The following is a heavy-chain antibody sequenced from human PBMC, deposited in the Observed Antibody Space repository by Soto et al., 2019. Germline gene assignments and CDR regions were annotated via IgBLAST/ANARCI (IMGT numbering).Heavy chain of an antibody. V-gene: IGHV3-23*01. Sequence: EVQLLESGGGLVQPGGSLRLSCAASRFTFSSYAMSWVRQAPGKGLEWVSAISGSGGSTYYADSVKGRFTISRDNSKNTLYLQMNSLRAEDTAVYDGAKDRAAMPPEYFQHWGQGTLVTVSS. CDR2: ISGSGGST. CDR3: AKDRAAMPPEYFQH. CDR1: RFTFSSYA. J-gene: IGHJ1*01. D-gene: IGHD2-2*01.